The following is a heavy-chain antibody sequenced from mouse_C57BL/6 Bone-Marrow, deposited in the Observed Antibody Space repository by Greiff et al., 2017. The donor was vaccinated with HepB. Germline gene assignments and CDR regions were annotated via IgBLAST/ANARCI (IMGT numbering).Heavy chain of an antibody. CDR2: IGDGGSYT. CDR3: ARGGPTIVTTWYFDV. J-gene: IGHJ1*03. Sequence: EVMLVESGGGLVKPGGSLKLSCAASGFTFSSYAMSWVRQTPEKRLEWVATIGDGGSYTYYPDNVKGRFTISRDNAKNNLYLQMSHLKSEDTAMYYCARGGPTIVTTWYFDVWGTGTTVTVSS. CDR1: GFTFSSYA. V-gene: IGHV5-4*03. D-gene: IGHD2-5*01.